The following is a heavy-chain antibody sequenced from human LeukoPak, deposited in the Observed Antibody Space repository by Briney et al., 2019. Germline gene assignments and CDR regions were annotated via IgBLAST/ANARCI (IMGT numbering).Heavy chain of an antibody. V-gene: IGHV3-7*01. J-gene: IGHJ4*02. D-gene: IGHD1-26*01. CDR1: GFTFSSYW. CDR2: MKQDGGEK. CDR3: ARIRWAGGTWAFDY. Sequence: PGGSLRLSCAASGFTFSSYWMGWVRQAPGKGLEWVANMKQDGGEKYYVDPVKGRFTISRDNAKNSLDLQMNSLRAEDTALYYCARIRWAGGTWAFDYWGQGTLVTVSS.